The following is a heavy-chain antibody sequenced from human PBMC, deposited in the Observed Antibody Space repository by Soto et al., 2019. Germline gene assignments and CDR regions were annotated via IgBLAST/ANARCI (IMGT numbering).Heavy chain of an antibody. CDR3: ARRWGTYFDY. J-gene: IGHJ4*02. Sequence: SEILSLTFAVSVISVSSGGFSWSWIRQPPWEVLEWIGYIYQSGSTXYNPSLKXXATISLDRAKNXFSLRXAPVTAAGTAVYYCARRWGTYFDYCGQGTLVTVSX. CDR1: VISVSSGGFS. V-gene: IGHV4-30-2*01. CDR2: IYQSGST. D-gene: IGHD7-27*01.